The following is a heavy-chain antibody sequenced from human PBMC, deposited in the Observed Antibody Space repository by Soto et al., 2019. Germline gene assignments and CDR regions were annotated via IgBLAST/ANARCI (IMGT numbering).Heavy chain of an antibody. CDR3: ARTQADILTGYSYYYGMDV. D-gene: IGHD3-9*01. CDR1: GYTFTGYY. J-gene: IGHJ6*02. Sequence: RASVKVSCKASGYTFTGYYMHWVRQAPGQGLEWMGWINPNSGGTNYAQKFQGRVTMTRDTSISTAYMELSRLRSDDTAVYYCARTQADILTGYSYYYGMDVWGQGTTVTVSS. V-gene: IGHV1-2*02. CDR2: INPNSGGT.